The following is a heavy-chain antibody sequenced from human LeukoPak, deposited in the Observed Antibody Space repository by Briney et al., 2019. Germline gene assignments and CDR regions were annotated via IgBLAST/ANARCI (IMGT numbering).Heavy chain of an antibody. CDR2: ISGSGGST. V-gene: IGHV3-23*01. Sequence: ETLSLTCTVSGGSISSYYWSWIRQPPGKGLEWVSAISGSGGSTYYADSVKGRFTISRDNSKNTLYLQMNSLRAEDTAVYYCAKDFATGYSSGWYVYWGQGTLVTVSS. D-gene: IGHD6-19*01. CDR3: AKDFATGYSSGWYVY. CDR1: GGSISSYY. J-gene: IGHJ4*02.